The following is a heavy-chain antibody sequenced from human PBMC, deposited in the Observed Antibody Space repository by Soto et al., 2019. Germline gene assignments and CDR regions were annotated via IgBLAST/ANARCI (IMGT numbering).Heavy chain of an antibody. CDR2: INPSGGT. Sequence: SETRSLTCAVYGASFGGFYWSWIRQTPGKGLEWIGEINPSGGTNYHSSLKSRVTISIDTSKTHFSLKLSSLTAADTAVYYCARHYYDSSGYYRSPLGLWGQGTPVTVSS. V-gene: IGHV4-34*01. CDR1: GASFGGFY. CDR3: ARHYYDSSGYYRSPLGL. D-gene: IGHD3-22*01. J-gene: IGHJ4*02.